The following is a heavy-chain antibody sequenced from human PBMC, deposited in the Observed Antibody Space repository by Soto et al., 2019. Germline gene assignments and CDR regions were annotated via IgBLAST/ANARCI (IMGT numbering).Heavy chain of an antibody. CDR1: GFTFSSYA. J-gene: IGHJ6*03. Sequence: EVQLLESGGGLVQPGGSLRLSCAASGFTFSSYAMSWVRQAPGKGLEWVAAISGSGASTYYAASVKGRFTISRDNSKNTLYLQMNSLRAEDTAVYYCAKDQDTSSPLCMDVWGKGTTVTVSS. CDR2: ISGSGAST. D-gene: IGHD6-6*01. V-gene: IGHV3-23*01. CDR3: AKDQDTSSPLCMDV.